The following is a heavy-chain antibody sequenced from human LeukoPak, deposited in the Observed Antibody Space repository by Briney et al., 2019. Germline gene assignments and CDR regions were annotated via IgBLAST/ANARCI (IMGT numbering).Heavy chain of an antibody. Sequence: GASVKVSCKASGYTFTGYCMHWVRQAPGQGLEWMGRINPNSGGTNYAQKFQGRVTMTRDTSISTAYMELSRLRSDDTAVYYCAIDYDFWSGYRHFDYWGQGTLVTVSS. CDR1: GYTFTGYC. CDR2: INPNSGGT. V-gene: IGHV1-2*06. J-gene: IGHJ4*02. CDR3: AIDYDFWSGYRHFDY. D-gene: IGHD3-3*01.